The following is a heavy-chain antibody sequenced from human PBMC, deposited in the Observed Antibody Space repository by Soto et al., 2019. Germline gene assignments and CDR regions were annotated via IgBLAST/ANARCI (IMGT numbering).Heavy chain of an antibody. V-gene: IGHV3-23*01. J-gene: IGHJ4*02. CDR3: ATTRPGSYYNPSQFDY. CDR2: ISGSGGST. Sequence: GGSLRLSCAASGFTFSSYAMSWVRQAPGKGLEWVSAISGSGGSTYYADSVKGRFTISRDNSKNTLYLQMNSLRAEDTAVYYCATTRPGSYYNPSQFDYWGQGTLVTAPQ. D-gene: IGHD3-10*01. CDR1: GFTFSSYA.